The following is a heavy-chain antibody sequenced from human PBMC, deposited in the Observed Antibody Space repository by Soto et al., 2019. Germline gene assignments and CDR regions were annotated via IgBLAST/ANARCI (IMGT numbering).Heavy chain of an antibody. CDR3: ARRTVVTRGNWYFDL. Sequence: QVQLQESGPGLVKPSQTLSLTCTVSGGSISSGGYYWSWIRQHPGKGLEWIGYIYYSGSTYYNPSPKSRVTIPVDTSKNQFSLKLSSVTAADTAVYYCARRTVVTRGNWYFDLWGRGTLVTVSS. CDR1: GGSISSGGYY. CDR2: IYYSGST. V-gene: IGHV4-31*03. D-gene: IGHD2-21*02. J-gene: IGHJ2*01.